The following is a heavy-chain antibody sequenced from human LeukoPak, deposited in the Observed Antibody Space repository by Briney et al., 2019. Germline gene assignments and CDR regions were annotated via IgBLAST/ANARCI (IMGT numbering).Heavy chain of an antibody. CDR3: ASSIAVAGTLDY. J-gene: IGHJ4*02. Sequence: GGSLRLSCAASGFTFNNYNMNWVRQAPGKALEWVSSITSSGTYIFYADSVKGRFTISRDNAKNSLYLQMNSLGPEDTAVYYCASSIAVAGTLDYWGQGTLVTVSS. D-gene: IGHD6-19*01. V-gene: IGHV3-21*01. CDR1: GFTFNNYN. CDR2: ITSSGTYI.